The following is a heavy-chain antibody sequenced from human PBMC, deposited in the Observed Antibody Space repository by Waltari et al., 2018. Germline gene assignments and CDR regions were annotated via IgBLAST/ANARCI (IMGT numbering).Heavy chain of an antibody. CDR1: GGPIRRSSFY. CDR3: ARHWKKSGYRFDP. J-gene: IGHJ5*02. V-gene: IGHV4-39*01. Sequence: QLQRQESGPGLVTPSEPLSLTCTVAGGPIRRSSFYWGWIRQSPGKGVEWIGSIYYSGSTDYNPTLKSRVTISGDTSKNQFSLKLSSVTAADTAVYYCARHWKKSGYRFDPWGQGTLVTVSS. D-gene: IGHD5-12*01. CDR2: IYYSGST.